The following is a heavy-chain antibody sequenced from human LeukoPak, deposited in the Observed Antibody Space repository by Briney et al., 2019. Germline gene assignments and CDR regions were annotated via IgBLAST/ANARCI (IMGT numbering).Heavy chain of an antibody. Sequence: PGGSLRLSCAASGFTFSSYGMHWVRQAPGKGLEWVAVISYDGSNKYYADSVKGRFTISRDNSKNTLYLQMNSLRAEDTAVYYCARGSDAGIAAAGTGYWGQGTLVTVSS. CDR3: ARGSDAGIAAAGTGY. D-gene: IGHD6-13*01. V-gene: IGHV3-30*03. CDR2: ISYDGSNK. J-gene: IGHJ4*02. CDR1: GFTFSSYG.